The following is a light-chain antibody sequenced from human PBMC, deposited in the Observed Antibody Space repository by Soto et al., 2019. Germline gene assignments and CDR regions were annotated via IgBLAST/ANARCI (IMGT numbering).Light chain of an antibody. CDR2: DVS. V-gene: IGLV2-14*01. Sequence: QSALTQPTSVSGSPGQSSTISCTGTSSDVGGYNYVSWYQQHPGKAPKLMIYDVSNRPSGVSNRFSASKSGNTASLTISGLQAEDEGDYYCSSYTSSSTRVFGGGTKVTVL. J-gene: IGLJ2*01. CDR3: SSYTSSSTRV. CDR1: SSDVGGYNY.